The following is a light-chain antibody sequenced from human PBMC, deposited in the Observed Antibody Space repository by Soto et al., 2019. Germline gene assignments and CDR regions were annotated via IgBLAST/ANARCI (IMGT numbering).Light chain of an antibody. CDR2: LGS. CDR3: MQALQTPYT. J-gene: IGKJ2*01. V-gene: IGKV2-28*01. CDR1: QSLLHSHGSHY. Sequence: DIVMTQSPLSLPVTPGEPASISCRSSQSLLHSHGSHYLDWYLQKPGQSPQLLIYLGSNRASGVPDRFSGSGSGTDFTLTISRVEAEDVGLYYCMQALQTPYTFGQGTKLEIK.